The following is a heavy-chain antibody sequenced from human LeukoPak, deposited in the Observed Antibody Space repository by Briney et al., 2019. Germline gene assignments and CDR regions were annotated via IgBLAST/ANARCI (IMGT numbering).Heavy chain of an antibody. J-gene: IGHJ4*02. CDR2: MNPDTGDI. CDR1: GYSFTTYD. Sequence: ASVKVSCKASGYSFTTYDINWVRQATGQGLEWMGWMNPDTGDIGYAQKFQGRVTMTRSTSITTAYMELSSLTSDDTAMYYCARGPRESSSSDYWGQGTLVTVSS. V-gene: IGHV1-8*02. CDR3: ARGPRESSSSDY. D-gene: IGHD6-13*01.